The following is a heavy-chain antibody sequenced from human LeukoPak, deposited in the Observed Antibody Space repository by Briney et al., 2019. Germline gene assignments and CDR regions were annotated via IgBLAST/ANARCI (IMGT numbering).Heavy chain of an antibody. V-gene: IGHV1-18*01. J-gene: IGHJ4*02. Sequence: ASVKVSCKASGHTFSSYGISWVRQAPGQGLEWMGWIKAYNGNTNYAQRLQDRVTMTTDTSTSTAYMELRSLKSDDTAVYYCARPLLWFGELLVWGQGTLVTVSS. D-gene: IGHD3-10*01. CDR1: GHTFSSYG. CDR2: IKAYNGNT. CDR3: ARPLLWFGELLV.